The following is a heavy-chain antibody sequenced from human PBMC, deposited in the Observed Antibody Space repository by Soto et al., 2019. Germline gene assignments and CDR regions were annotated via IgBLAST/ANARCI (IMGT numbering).Heavy chain of an antibody. J-gene: IGHJ1*01. Sequence: EVQLVQSGGGLVQPGGSLKLSCAASGFTFSGPTVNWVRRAPGEGLQWVGRIRSKANDYATTYIASVKGRFTISRDDSRNTAYLQMSDLKTEDTAVYYCTGGYCTGGTCYSGYFQHWGQGALVTVFS. CDR2: IRSKANDYAT. CDR1: GFTFSGPT. CDR3: TGGYCTGGTCYSGYFQH. V-gene: IGHV3-73*02. D-gene: IGHD2-15*01.